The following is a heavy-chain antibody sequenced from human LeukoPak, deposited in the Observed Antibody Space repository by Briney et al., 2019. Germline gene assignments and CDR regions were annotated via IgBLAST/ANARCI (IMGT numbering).Heavy chain of an antibody. CDR3: ARRTGYSYRLDY. J-gene: IGHJ4*02. CDR1: GGSFSGYY. V-gene: IGHV4-34*01. CDR2: INHSGST. D-gene: IGHD5-18*01. Sequence: SETVSLTCAVYGGSFSGYYWSWIRQPPGKGLEWIGEINHSGSTNYNPSLKSRVTISVDTSKNQFSLKLSSVTAADTAVYYCARRTGYSYRLDYWGQGTLVTVSS.